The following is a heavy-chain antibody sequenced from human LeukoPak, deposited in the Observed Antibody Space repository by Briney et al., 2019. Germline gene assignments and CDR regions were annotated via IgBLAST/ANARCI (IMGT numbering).Heavy chain of an antibody. Sequence: PSETLSLTCAVCGGSFSGYYWSWIRQPPGKGLEWIGEINHSGSTNYNPSLKSRVTISVDTSKNQFSLKLSSVTAADTAVYYCARIQRWLQLQRLDYWGQGTLVTVSS. J-gene: IGHJ4*02. D-gene: IGHD5-24*01. CDR3: ARIQRWLQLQRLDY. CDR1: GGSFSGYY. CDR2: INHSGST. V-gene: IGHV4-34*01.